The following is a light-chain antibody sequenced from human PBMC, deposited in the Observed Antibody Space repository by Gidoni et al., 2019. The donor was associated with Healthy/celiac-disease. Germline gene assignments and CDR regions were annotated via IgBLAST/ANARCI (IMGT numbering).Light chain of an antibody. CDR2: VAS. CDR3: QQYNNWPQT. J-gene: IGKJ2*01. Sequence: EIVMTQSPATLSVSPGERATLSCRASQSVSSSLAWYQQKPGQAPRLLIYVASARATGIPARFSGSGSGTEFTLTISSLQSEDFAVYYCQQYNNWPQTFGQGTKLEIK. CDR1: QSVSSS. V-gene: IGKV3-15*01.